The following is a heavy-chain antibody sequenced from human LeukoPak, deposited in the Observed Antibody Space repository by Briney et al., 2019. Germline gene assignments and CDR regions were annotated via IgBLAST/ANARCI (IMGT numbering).Heavy chain of an antibody. D-gene: IGHD6-13*01. CDR1: GGSISSSSYY. CDR3: ARQGNLYSSSWWNWFDP. CDR2: IYYSGST. Sequence: PSETLSLPCTVSGGSISSSSYYWGWIRQPPGKGLEWIGSIYYSGSTYYNPSLKSRVTISVDTSKNQFSLKLSSVTAADTVVYYCARQGNLYSSSWWNWFDPWGQGTLVTVSS. V-gene: IGHV4-39*01. J-gene: IGHJ5*02.